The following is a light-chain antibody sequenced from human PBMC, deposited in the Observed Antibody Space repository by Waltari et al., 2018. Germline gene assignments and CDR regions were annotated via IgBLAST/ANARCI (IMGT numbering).Light chain of an antibody. CDR2: DVT. Sequence: QSALTQPPSASGSLGQSVTISCTGTNHDVCASQYVPWYQQYPGKAPKLLIYDVTKRPSGVSDRFSGSKSGRTASLTVSGLQPEDEAIYSCCSYAGADSLLFGGGTKLTVL. J-gene: IGLJ3*02. CDR1: NHDVCASQY. V-gene: IGLV2-8*01. CDR3: CSYAGADSLL.